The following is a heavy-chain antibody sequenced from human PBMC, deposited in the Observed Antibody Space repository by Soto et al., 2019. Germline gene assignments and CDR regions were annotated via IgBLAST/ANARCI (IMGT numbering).Heavy chain of an antibody. CDR1: GFTFSSFG. V-gene: IGHV3-30*18. CDR3: AKDSVVASGATIDY. D-gene: IGHD5-12*01. Sequence: QVQLVESGGGVVQPGRSLRLSCAASGFTFSSFGLHWVRQAPCKGLECVALISSDGTKKYYADSVKGRFTNSRDNSKNTLYLQMNSLRAEDTAVYYCAKDSVVASGATIDYWGQGTLVTVSS. J-gene: IGHJ4*02. CDR2: ISSDGTKK.